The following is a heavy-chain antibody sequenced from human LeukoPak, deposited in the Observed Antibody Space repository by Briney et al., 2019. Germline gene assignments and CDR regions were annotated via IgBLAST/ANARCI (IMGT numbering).Heavy chain of an antibody. CDR3: ARGVTIFGVVIRYFDY. J-gene: IGHJ4*02. D-gene: IGHD3-3*01. Sequence: ASVKVSCKASGYTFTTYGISWVRQAPGQGLEWMGWISSYNGYTNYAQNLQGRLTMTTDTSTNTAYMELRSLRSDDTAVYYCARGVTIFGVVIRYFDYWGQGTLVTVSS. CDR2: ISSYNGYT. CDR1: GYTFTTYG. V-gene: IGHV1-18*01.